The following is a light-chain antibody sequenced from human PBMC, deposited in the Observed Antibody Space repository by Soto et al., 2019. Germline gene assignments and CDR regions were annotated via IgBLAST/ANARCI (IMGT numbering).Light chain of an antibody. CDR2: DTS. Sequence: ILMRQSPATLSVTPGEGATLSCRASQGIGDTLAWYQHKPGQTPRLLIYDTSTRATGVPARFSGSRSGTEFTLTINSLQSEDFAVYYCQRYNNWPLTFGGGTKVDIK. CDR1: QGIGDT. J-gene: IGKJ4*01. V-gene: IGKV3-15*01. CDR3: QRYNNWPLT.